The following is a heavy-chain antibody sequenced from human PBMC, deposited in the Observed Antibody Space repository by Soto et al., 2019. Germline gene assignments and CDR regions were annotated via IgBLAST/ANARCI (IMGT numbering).Heavy chain of an antibody. D-gene: IGHD4-17*01. CDR2: IWYDGSNK. CDR1: GFTFSNYG. Sequence: QVQLVESGGGVVQPGMSLRLSCAASGFTFSNYGMHWVRQAPGKGLEWVAVIWYDGSNKYYADSVKGRFTISRYNSKNTLYLQMNTLIAEDTAVYYCARHKGGDPYYFDYWGQGNLVNVSS. J-gene: IGHJ4*02. V-gene: IGHV3-33*01. CDR3: ARHKGGDPYYFDY.